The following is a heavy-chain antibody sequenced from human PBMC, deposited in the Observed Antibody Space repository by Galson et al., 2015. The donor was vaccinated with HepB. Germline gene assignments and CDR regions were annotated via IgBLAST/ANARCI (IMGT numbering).Heavy chain of an antibody. V-gene: IGHV3-23*01. Sequence: SLRLSCAVSGFTFTTYAMSWVRQAPGKGLEWVSAISDGGGITYYAVSMKGRFTISRDNSKNTLYMEMNSLRAEDTAIYYCAKGISAAGSFYYGMDVWGQGTTVTVSS. D-gene: IGHD6-13*01. CDR3: AKGISAAGSFYYGMDV. CDR1: GFTFTTYA. CDR2: ISDGGGIT. J-gene: IGHJ6*02.